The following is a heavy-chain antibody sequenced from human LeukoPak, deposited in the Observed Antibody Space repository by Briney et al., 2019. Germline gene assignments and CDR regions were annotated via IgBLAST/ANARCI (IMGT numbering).Heavy chain of an antibody. J-gene: IGHJ6*03. CDR2: IIPIFGTA. CDR1: GGTFSSYA. V-gene: IGHV1-69*13. CDR3: ARRSVVVVAATRGGGDYYYYYMDV. Sequence: SVKVSCKASGGTFSSYAISWVRQAPGQGLEWMGGIIPIFGTANYAQKFQGRVTITADESTSTAYMELSSLRSEDTAVYYCARRSVVVVAATRGGGDYYYYYMDVWGKGTTVTVSS. D-gene: IGHD2-15*01.